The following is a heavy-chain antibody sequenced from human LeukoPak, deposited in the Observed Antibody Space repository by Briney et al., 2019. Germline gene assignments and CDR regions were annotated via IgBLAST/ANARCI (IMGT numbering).Heavy chain of an antibody. V-gene: IGHV4-39*07. Sequence: SETLSLTCTVSGGSISSSSYYWGWIRQPPGKGLEWIGSIYYSGSTYYNPSLKSRVTISVDTSKNQFSLKLSSVTAADTAVYYCARVVASSSWSDYWGQGTLVTVSS. D-gene: IGHD6-13*01. CDR3: ARVVASSSWSDY. J-gene: IGHJ4*02. CDR2: IYYSGST. CDR1: GGSISSSSYY.